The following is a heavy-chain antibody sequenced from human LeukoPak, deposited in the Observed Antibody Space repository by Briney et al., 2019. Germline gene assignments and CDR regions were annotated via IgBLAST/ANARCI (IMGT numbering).Heavy chain of an antibody. CDR2: INHSGST. D-gene: IGHD3-3*01. CDR1: GGSFSGYY. J-gene: IGHJ4*02. V-gene: IGHV4-34*01. Sequence: PSETLSLTCAVYGGSFSGYYWSWIRQPPGKGLEWIGEINHSGSTNYNPSLKSRVTISVDTSKNQFSLKLSSVTAADTAVYYCARGRTVLRFLEWLLPPPFDYWGQGTLVTVSS. CDR3: ARGRTVLRFLEWLLPPPFDY.